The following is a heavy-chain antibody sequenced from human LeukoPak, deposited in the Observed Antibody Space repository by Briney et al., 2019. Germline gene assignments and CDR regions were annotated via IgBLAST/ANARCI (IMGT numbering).Heavy chain of an antibody. Sequence: SETLSLTCTVSGGSISSYYWSWIRQPPGKGLEWIGCIYYSGNTSYIPSLKSRVTLSVDTSKNQFSLKLSSVTAADTAVYYCARRLPAAGTLDYWGQGTLVTVSS. CDR1: GGSISSYY. D-gene: IGHD6-13*01. CDR2: IYYSGNT. J-gene: IGHJ4*02. V-gene: IGHV4-59*08. CDR3: ARRLPAAGTLDY.